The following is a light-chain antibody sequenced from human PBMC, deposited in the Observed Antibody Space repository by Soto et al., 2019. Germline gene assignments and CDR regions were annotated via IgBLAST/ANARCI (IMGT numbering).Light chain of an antibody. V-gene: IGLV2-8*01. CDR1: SSDVGGYNY. CDR3: SSYAGSDNPYV. J-gene: IGLJ1*01. CDR2: DVS. Sequence: QSVLTQPASVSGSAGQSITISCTGTSSDVGGYNYVSWYQQHPGKAPKLMIYDVSKRPSGVPDRFSGSKSGNTASLTVSGLQAEDEADYYCSSYAGSDNPYVFGTGTKVTVL.